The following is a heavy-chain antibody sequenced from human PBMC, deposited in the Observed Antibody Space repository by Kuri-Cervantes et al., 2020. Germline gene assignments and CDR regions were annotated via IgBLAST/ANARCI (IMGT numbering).Heavy chain of an antibody. J-gene: IGHJ3*02. CDR2: IYYSGST. Sequence: GSLRLSCTVSGGSVSSGSYFWSWIRQPPGKGLEWIGYIYYSGSTNYNPSLKSRVTMSVDTSKSQFSLKLGSVTAADTAVYYCARGPYYYDSSGYYYVEGAFDIWGQGTMVTVSS. CDR3: ARGPYYYDSSGYYYVEGAFDI. CDR1: GGSVSSGSYF. V-gene: IGHV4-61*01. D-gene: IGHD3-22*01.